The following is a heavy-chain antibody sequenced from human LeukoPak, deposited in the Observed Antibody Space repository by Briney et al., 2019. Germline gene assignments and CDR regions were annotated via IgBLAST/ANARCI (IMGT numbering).Heavy chain of an antibody. D-gene: IGHD1-1*01. CDR3: ARDRQTGHFDY. CDR2: ISSSSIHI. Sequence: PGGSLRLSCAASGFTFSSYSVNWVRQAPGKGLEWVSSISSSSIHIYYADSVKGRFTISRDNAKNSLYLQMNSLRAEDTAVYYCARDRQTGHFDYRGQGTLVTVSS. V-gene: IGHV3-21*01. J-gene: IGHJ4*02. CDR1: GFTFSSYS.